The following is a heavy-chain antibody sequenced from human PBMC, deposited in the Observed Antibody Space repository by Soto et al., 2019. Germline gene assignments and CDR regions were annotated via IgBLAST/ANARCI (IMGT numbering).Heavy chain of an antibody. J-gene: IGHJ6*02. D-gene: IGHD6-6*01. V-gene: IGHV3-30*18. CDR1: GFTFSSYG. CDR3: AKDRGAACPAYYYYGMDV. Sequence: QVQLVESGGGVVQPGRSLRLSCAASGFTFSSYGMHWVRQAPGKGLEWVAVISYDGSNKYYADSVKGRFTISRDNSKNTLYLQMNSLRAEDTAVYYCAKDRGAACPAYYYYGMDVWGQGTTVTVSS. CDR2: ISYDGSNK.